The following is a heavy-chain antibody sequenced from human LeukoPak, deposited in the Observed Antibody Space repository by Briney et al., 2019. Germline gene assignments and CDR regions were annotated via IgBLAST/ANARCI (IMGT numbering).Heavy chain of an antibody. D-gene: IGHD3-10*01. CDR2: IDAESGET. CDR3: ARDWELRWSQGAFDY. CDR1: GYTFSSHY. Sequence: ASVKVSCKASGYTFSSHYMHWIRQAPGQGLEWMGWIDAESGETKYAQKFQGRVTMTRDTSISTAYMELRGLRFDDTAVYYCARDWELRWSQGAFDYWGQGTLLAVSS. V-gene: IGHV1-2*02. J-gene: IGHJ4*02.